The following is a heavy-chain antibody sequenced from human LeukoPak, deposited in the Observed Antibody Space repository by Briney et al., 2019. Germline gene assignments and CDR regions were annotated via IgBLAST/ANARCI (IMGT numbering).Heavy chain of an antibody. CDR1: GGSISSYY. D-gene: IGHD1-7*01. CDR2: IYTNGNT. CDR3: ARGDWNYGYYFDY. V-gene: IGHV4-4*07. Sequence: SETLSLTCTVSGGSISSYYWGWIRQPAGKGLEWIGRIYTNGNTNYNPSLKSRVTMSVDTSKNQFSLKLSSVTAADTAVYYCARGDWNYGYYFDYWGQGTLVTVSS. J-gene: IGHJ4*02.